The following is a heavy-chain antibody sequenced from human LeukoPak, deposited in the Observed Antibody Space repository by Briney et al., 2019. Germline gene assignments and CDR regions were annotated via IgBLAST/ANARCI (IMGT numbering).Heavy chain of an antibody. CDR3: AVFLEWLLSIDAFDI. CDR1: GFTFSSYG. Sequence: GGSLRLSCAASGFTFSSYGMHWVRQAPGKGLEWVAFIRYDGSNKYYADSVKGRFTISRDNSKNTLYLQMNSLRAEDTAVYYCAVFLEWLLSIDAFDIWGQGTMVTVSS. CDR2: IRYDGSNK. V-gene: IGHV3-30*02. D-gene: IGHD3-3*01. J-gene: IGHJ3*02.